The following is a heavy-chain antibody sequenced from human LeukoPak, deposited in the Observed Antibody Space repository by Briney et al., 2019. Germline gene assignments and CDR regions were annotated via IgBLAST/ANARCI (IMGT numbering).Heavy chain of an antibody. V-gene: IGHV3-23*01. Sequence: PGGSLRLSCAGSGFTFSSYAMSWVRQAPGKGLEWVSTISGSGGAGTYYADSVKGRFTVSRDNSRNTLYLQMNSLRAEDTAVYYCARDLNGWYEYYYYYGMDVWGQGTTVTVSS. J-gene: IGHJ6*02. CDR2: ISGSGGAGT. D-gene: IGHD6-19*01. CDR1: GFTFSSYA. CDR3: ARDLNGWYEYYYYYGMDV.